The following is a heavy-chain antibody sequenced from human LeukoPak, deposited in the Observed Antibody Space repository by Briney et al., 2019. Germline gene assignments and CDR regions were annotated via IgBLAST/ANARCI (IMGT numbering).Heavy chain of an antibody. CDR3: ARGPPAHWSGYYSYYFDY. V-gene: IGHV4-39*07. J-gene: IGHJ4*02. CDR1: GGSISSSSYY. CDR2: IYYSGST. Sequence: SETLSLTCTVSGGSISSSSYYWGWIRQPPGKGLEWIGSIYYSGSTYYNPSLKSRVTIYVDTAKNQFSLKLSSVTAADTAVYYCARGPPAHWSGYYSYYFDYWGQGTLVTVSS. D-gene: IGHD3-3*01.